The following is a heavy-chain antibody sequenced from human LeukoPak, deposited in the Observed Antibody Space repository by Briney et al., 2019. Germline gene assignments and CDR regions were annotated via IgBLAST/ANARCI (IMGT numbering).Heavy chain of an antibody. CDR2: IDPGESDT. D-gene: IGHD3-22*01. CDR1: GYFITSDW. V-gene: IGHV5-51*01. Sequence: GASLLICGKAAGYFITSDWIGWVRQMRGEGQEWTGIIDPGESDTRYSPDFHGKVTISADKSISTDYLQWSRLKASDTAMYHYARVHNNSYDSSGYPRSDAFDIWGQGTMVTVSS. CDR3: ARVHNNSYDSSGYPRSDAFDI. J-gene: IGHJ3*02.